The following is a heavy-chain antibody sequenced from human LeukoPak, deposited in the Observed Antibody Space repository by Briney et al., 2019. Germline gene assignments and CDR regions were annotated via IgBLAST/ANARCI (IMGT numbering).Heavy chain of an antibody. V-gene: IGHV3-21*01. D-gene: IGHD2-15*01. CDR2: ISYTGTYI. Sequence: GGSLRLSCAASAFSLNAYNMNWVRQAPGKGLEWVSSISYTGTYIYYADSVKGRFTISRDNAQNSLCLQMNSLRAGDTAVYYCARAVGGNCFDYWGQGTLVTVSS. CDR1: AFSLNAYN. CDR3: ARAVGGNCFDY. J-gene: IGHJ4*02.